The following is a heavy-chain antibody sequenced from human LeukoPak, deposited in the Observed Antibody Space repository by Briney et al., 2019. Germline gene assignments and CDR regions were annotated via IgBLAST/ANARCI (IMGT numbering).Heavy chain of an antibody. Sequence: WSLRLSCAASGFTFSTYWMHWVRQAPGKGLVWVSRINSYGSSTNYADSVKSRFTISRDNAKNTVYLQMNSLSAEDTAMYYCTFSSYGDHVGVDAFDMWGQGTMVTVSS. J-gene: IGHJ3*02. D-gene: IGHD4-17*01. CDR1: GFTFSTYW. V-gene: IGHV3-74*01. CDR2: INSYGSST. CDR3: TFSSYGDHVGVDAFDM.